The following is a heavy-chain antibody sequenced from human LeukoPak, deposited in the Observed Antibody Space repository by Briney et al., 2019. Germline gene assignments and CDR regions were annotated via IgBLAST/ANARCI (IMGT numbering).Heavy chain of an antibody. V-gene: IGHV3-9*01. Sequence: PGGSLRLSCAASGFTFDDYAMHWVRQAPGKGLDWVSGISWHSGSIGYADSVKGRFTISRDNAKNSLYLQMNSLRAEDTAFYYCAKDKSSTVITPADYWGQGTLVTVSS. J-gene: IGHJ4*02. CDR2: ISWHSGSI. CDR1: GFTFDDYA. D-gene: IGHD4-23*01. CDR3: AKDKSSTVITPADY.